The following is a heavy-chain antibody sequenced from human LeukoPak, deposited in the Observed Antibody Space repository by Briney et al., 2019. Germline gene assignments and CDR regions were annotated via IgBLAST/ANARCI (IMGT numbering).Heavy chain of an antibody. V-gene: IGHV4-61*01. D-gene: IGHD5-18*01. Sequence: SETLSLTCAVSGGSVSISSYYWGWIRQPPGKGLEWIGYIYYSGSTNYNPSLKSRVTISVDTSKNQFSLKLSSVTAADTAVYYCARGTTTMVTRWGQGTLVTVSS. J-gene: IGHJ4*02. CDR2: IYYSGST. CDR1: GGSVSISSYY. CDR3: ARGTTTMVTR.